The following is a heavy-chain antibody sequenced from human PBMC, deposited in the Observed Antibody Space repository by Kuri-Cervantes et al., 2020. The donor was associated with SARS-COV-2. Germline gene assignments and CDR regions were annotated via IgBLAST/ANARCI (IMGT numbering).Heavy chain of an antibody. CDR3: ARDMVQGVLNYYYMDV. J-gene: IGHJ6*03. Sequence: ESLKISCTVSGGSISSGSYYWGWIRQPPGKGLEWIGSIYYSGSTYYNPSLKSRVTISVDTSKNQFSLKLSSVTAADTAVYYCARDMVQGVLNYYYMDVWGKGTTVTVSS. D-gene: IGHD3-10*01. CDR2: IYYSGST. V-gene: IGHV4-39*07. CDR1: GGSISSGSYY.